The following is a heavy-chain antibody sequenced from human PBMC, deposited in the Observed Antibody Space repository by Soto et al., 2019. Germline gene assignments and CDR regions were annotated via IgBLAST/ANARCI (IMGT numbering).Heavy chain of an antibody. V-gene: IGHV1-18*01. CDR1: GNTFTNFV. CDR3: ARVIPGAEAWFDP. CDR2: ISAYTDDP. Sequence: ASVKVSCKASGNTFTNFVVTWVRQAPGQGLEWMGWISAYTDDPNYAQKFQGRVTMTIYTSTSTAYLDLRSLTSDDTAVYYCARVIPGAEAWFDPWGQGTLVTVS. J-gene: IGHJ5*02. D-gene: IGHD2-2*01.